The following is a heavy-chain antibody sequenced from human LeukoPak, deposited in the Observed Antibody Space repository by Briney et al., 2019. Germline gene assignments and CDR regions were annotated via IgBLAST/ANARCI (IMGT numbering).Heavy chain of an antibody. CDR3: AKGESSWYGNYCYGMDV. Sequence: GGSLRLSCAASGFTFSSYAMSWVRQAPGKGLEWVSAISGSGGSTYYADSVKGRFTISRDNSKNTLYLQMNSLRAEDTAVYYCAKGESSWYGNYCYGMDVWGQGTTVTVSS. J-gene: IGHJ6*02. CDR2: ISGSGGST. D-gene: IGHD6-13*01. V-gene: IGHV3-23*01. CDR1: GFTFSSYA.